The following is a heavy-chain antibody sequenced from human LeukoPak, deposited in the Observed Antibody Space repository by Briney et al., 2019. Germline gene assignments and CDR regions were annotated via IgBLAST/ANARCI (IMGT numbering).Heavy chain of an antibody. CDR2: ISGSGDTT. CDR1: QFTFSNYA. CDR3: AKGPAPYCSGGSCYSPHWYFDL. J-gene: IGHJ2*01. Sequence: GGSLRLPCEASQFTFSNYAMSWVRQAPGKGLEWVSAISGSGDTTYFGDSVTGRFTISRDNPKNTVYLQMNSLSAEDAAVYYCAKGPAPYCSGGSCYSPHWYFDLWGRGTLVTVSS. V-gene: IGHV3-23*01. D-gene: IGHD2-15*01.